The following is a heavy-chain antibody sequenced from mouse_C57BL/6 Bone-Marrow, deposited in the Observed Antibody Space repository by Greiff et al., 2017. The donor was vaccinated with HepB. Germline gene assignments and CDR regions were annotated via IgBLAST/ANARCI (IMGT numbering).Heavy chain of an antibody. Sequence: QVQLQQSGAELVRPGTSVKVSCKASGYAFTNYLIEWVKQRPGQGLEWIGVINPGSGGTNYNEKFKGKATLTADKSSSTAYMQLSTLTSEDSAVYFCARQYYAPDYWGQGTTLTVSS. V-gene: IGHV1-54*01. CDR3: ARQYYAPDY. CDR1: GYAFTNYL. D-gene: IGHD1-1*01. CDR2: INPGSGGT. J-gene: IGHJ2*01.